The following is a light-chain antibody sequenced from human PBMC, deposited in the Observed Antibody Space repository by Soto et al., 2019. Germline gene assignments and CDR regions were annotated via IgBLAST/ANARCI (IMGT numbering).Light chain of an antibody. J-gene: IGKJ1*01. CDR3: QQYDSVWTFGHQHGHDVLCT. CDR2: KAS. V-gene: IGKV1-5*03. Sequence: DIQMTQSPSTLSASIGDRVTITCRASQSSSDWLAWYQQKRGKAPELLIYKASSLQSGGPSRFSGSGSGTEFTITISSLQPDDFATYYCQQYDSVWTFGHQHGHDVLCTFGQGTKVDI. CDR1: QSSSDW.